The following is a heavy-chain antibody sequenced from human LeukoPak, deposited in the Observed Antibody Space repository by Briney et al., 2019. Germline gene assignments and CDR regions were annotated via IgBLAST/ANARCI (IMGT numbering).Heavy chain of an antibody. CDR1: GYSISSGYY. CDR2: IYHSGST. D-gene: IGHD2-2*01. CDR3: ARNPRYCSSTSCSRGMDV. J-gene: IGHJ6*04. V-gene: IGHV4-38-2*01. Sequence: SETLSLTCAVSGYSISSGYYWGWIRQPPGKGLEWIGSIYHSGSTYYNPSLKSRVTISVDTSKNQFSLKLSSVTAADTAVYYCARNPRYCSSTSCSRGMDVWGKGTTVTVSS.